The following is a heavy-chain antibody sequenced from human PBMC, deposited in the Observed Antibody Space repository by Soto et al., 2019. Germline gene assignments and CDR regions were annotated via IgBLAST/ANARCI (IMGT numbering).Heavy chain of an antibody. D-gene: IGHD2-2*01. CDR1: GYTFTSYD. J-gene: IGHJ6*03. V-gene: IGHV1-8*01. Sequence: ASVKVSCKASGYTFTSYDINWVRQATGQGLEWMGWMNPNSGNTGYAQKFQGRVTMTRNTSISTAYMELSSLRSEDTAVYYCARSNPAATYYYYYMDVWGKGTTVTVSS. CDR3: ARSNPAATYYYYYMDV. CDR2: MNPNSGNT.